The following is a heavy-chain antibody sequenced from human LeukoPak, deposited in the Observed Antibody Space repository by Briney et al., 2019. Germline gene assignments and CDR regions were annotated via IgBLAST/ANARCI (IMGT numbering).Heavy chain of an antibody. CDR2: IYHSGST. D-gene: IGHD7-27*01. V-gene: IGHV4-30-2*01. CDR1: GGSISSGGYS. CDR3: ARTGDSDALDI. Sequence: PSQTLSLTCAVSGGSISSGGYSWSWIRQPPGKGLEWIGYIYHSGSTYYNPSLKSRVTISVDRSKNQFSLKLSSVTAADTAVYYCARTGDSDALDIWGQGTMVTVSS. J-gene: IGHJ3*02.